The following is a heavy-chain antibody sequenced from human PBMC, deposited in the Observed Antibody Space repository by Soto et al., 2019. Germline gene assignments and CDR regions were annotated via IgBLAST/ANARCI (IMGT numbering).Heavy chain of an antibody. D-gene: IGHD6-19*01. CDR2: ISSSGSTI. Sequence: GSLRLSCAASGFTFSSYEMNWVLQAPGKGLEWVSYISSSGSTIYYADSVKGRFTISRDNAKNSLYLQMNSLRAEDTAVYYCARVGYSSGWDRFDPWGQGTLVTVSS. CDR1: GFTFSSYE. CDR3: ARVGYSSGWDRFDP. V-gene: IGHV3-48*03. J-gene: IGHJ5*02.